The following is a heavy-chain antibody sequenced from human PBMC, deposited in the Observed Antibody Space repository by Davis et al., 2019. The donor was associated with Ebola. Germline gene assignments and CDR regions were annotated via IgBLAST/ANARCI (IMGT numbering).Heavy chain of an antibody. D-gene: IGHD3-3*01. J-gene: IGHJ4*02. CDR1: GFTFSSYW. V-gene: IGHV3-74*03. CDR3: ARAEGYYDFWSGYYGAFADY. Sequence: PGGSLRLSCAASGFTFSSYWMHWVRQVPGKGLVWVSRINGDGSRTTYADFVKGRFTISRDNAKNSLYLQMNSLRAEDTAVYYCARAEGYYDFWSGYYGAFADYWGQGTLVTVSS. CDR2: INGDGSRT.